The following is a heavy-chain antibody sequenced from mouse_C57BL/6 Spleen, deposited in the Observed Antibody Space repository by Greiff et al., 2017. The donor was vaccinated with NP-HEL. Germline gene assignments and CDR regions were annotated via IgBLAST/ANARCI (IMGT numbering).Heavy chain of an antibody. CDR3: MRDYCSNPFAY. CDR2: IRSKSSNSAT. V-gene: IGHV10-3*01. D-gene: IGHD2-5*01. CDR1: GFTFNTYA. J-gene: IGHJ3*01. Sequence: EVKLVESGGGLVQPKGSLKLSCAASGFTFNTYAMHRVRQAPGKGLEWVARIRSKSSNSATYYADPVKDRFTISRSDSQSVLYLQMNNLKAEDAAMYYCMRDYCSNPFAYWGQGTLVTVSA.